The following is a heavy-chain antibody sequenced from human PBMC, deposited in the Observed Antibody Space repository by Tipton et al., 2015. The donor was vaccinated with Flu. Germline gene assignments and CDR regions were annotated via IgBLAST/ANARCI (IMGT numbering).Heavy chain of an antibody. CDR2: ISPDDSDT. V-gene: IGHV5-51*03. D-gene: IGHD3-22*01. CDR1: GYSFTTYW. CDR3: VRSHFYDSSGQFDY. Sequence: QSGAEVKKPGESLKISCKGSGYSFTTYWIAWVRQMPGKGLEWMGIISPDDSDTRYSPSFQGQVTISADKSITTAYLQWSSLKASDTAMYYRVRSHFYDSSGQFDYWGQGTLVTVSS. J-gene: IGHJ4*02.